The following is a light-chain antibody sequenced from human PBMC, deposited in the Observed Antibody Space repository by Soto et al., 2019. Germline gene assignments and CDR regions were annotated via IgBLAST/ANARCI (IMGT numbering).Light chain of an antibody. Sequence: EIVMTQSPATLSVSPGERATLSCMASQSVSSNLAWYQQKPGQAPRLLIYGASTRATGIPARFSGSGCGTEFTLTISSRQSEAFAVYFCQQYHNWPPWTFGQGTKVEIK. CDR2: GAS. CDR1: QSVSSN. J-gene: IGKJ1*01. CDR3: QQYHNWPPWT. V-gene: IGKV3-15*01.